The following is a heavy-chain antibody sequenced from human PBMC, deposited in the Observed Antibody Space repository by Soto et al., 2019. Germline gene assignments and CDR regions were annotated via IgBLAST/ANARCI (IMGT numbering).Heavy chain of an antibody. CDR3: ARDLVVNPYYYYYGMDV. V-gene: IGHV1-69*13. Sequence: ASVKVSCKASGGTFSSYAISWVRQAPGQGLEWMGGIIPIFGTANYAQKFQGRVTITADESTSTAYMELSSLRSEDTAVYYCARDLVVNPYYYYYGMDVWGQGTTVTVSS. CDR2: IIPIFGTA. J-gene: IGHJ6*02. D-gene: IGHD3-22*01. CDR1: GGTFSSYA.